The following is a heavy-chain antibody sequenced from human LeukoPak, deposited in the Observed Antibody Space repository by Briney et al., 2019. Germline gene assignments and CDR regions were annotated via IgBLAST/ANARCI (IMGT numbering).Heavy chain of an antibody. V-gene: IGHV1-46*01. CDR1: GYTFTSYY. CDR3: ARERGGRYYDIMTGYYSSFDY. Sequence: ASVKVSCTASGYTFTSYYMHWVRQAPGQGLEWMGIINPSGGSTSYAQKFQGRVTMTRDTSTSTVYMELSSLRSEDTAVYYCARERGGRYYDIMTGYYSSFDYWGQGTLVTVYS. CDR2: INPSGGST. D-gene: IGHD3-9*01. J-gene: IGHJ4*02.